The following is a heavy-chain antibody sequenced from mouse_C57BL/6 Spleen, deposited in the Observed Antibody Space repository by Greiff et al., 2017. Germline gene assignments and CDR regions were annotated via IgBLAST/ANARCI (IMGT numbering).Heavy chain of an antibody. J-gene: IGHJ4*01. CDR1: GYTFTDYY. V-gene: IGHV1-26*01. D-gene: IGHD2-4*01. CDR3: ARRYDYDEGYAMDY. CDR2: INPNNGGT. Sequence: VQLQQSGPELVKPGASVKISCKASGYTFTDYYMNWVKQSHGKSLEWIGDINPNNGGTSYNQKFKGKATLTVDKSSSTAYMELRSLTSEDSAVYYCARRYDYDEGYAMDYWGQGTSVTVSA.